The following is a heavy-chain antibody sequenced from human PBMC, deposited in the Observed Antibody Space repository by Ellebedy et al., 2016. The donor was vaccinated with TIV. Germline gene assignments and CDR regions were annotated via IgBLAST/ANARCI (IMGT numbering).Heavy chain of an antibody. CDR1: GGSPTNPF. Sequence: MPSETLSLTCTVSGGSPTNPFWSWIRQPPGKGLEWIASIYSTGRANYNPSLKSRVTISVDTSKNQSSLTLMTAVSAAYTAVYYCARVAITAAVGGGYFDLWGRGTLVTVSS. V-gene: IGHV4-59*11. CDR2: IYSTGRA. CDR3: ARVAITAAVGGGYFDL. D-gene: IGHD6-13*01. J-gene: IGHJ2*01.